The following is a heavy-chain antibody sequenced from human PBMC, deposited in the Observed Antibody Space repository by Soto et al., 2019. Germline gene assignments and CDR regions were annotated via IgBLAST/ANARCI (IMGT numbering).Heavy chain of an antibody. CDR2: IYYSGST. CDR3: ARREYADYDILTAQTKYYGMDV. CDR1: GGSISSSSYY. Sequence: SETLSLTCTVSGGSISSSSYYWGWIRQPPGKGLEWIGSIYYSGSTYYNPSLKSRVTISVDTSKNQFSLKLGSVTAADTAVYYCARREYADYDILTAQTKYYGMDVWGQGTTVTVSS. J-gene: IGHJ6*02. D-gene: IGHD3-9*01. V-gene: IGHV4-39*01.